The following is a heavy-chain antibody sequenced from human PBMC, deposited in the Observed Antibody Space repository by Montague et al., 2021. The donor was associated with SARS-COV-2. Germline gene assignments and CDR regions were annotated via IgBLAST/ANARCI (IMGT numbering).Heavy chain of an antibody. J-gene: IGHJ4*02. CDR2: INHRGTS. CDR1: GGSFSDNY. V-gene: IGHV4-34*01. D-gene: IGHD3-22*01. Sequence: SETLSLTSAVYGGSFSDNYWSWIRKPPGKGLEWIGEINHRGTSNYNPSLKSRVSISVDTSKNQFPLYLGSVTAADTAVYYCARGRQHFNMIVVVMTGGEYYFDYWGQGTLVTVSS. CDR3: ARGRQHFNMIVVVMTGGEYYFDY.